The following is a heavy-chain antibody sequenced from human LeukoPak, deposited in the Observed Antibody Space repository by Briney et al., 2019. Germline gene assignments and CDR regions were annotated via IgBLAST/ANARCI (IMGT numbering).Heavy chain of an antibody. CDR1: GFTFSSYG. CDR2: ISYDGSNK. D-gene: IGHD3-3*01. J-gene: IGHJ6*02. V-gene: IGHV3-30*03. CDR3: AQTGAITIFGVVIIDSGMDV. Sequence: GGSLRLSCAASGFTFSSYGMHWVRQAPGKGLEWVAVISYDGSNKYYADSVKGRFTISRDNSKNTLYLQMNSLRAEDTAVYYCAQTGAITIFGVVIIDSGMDVWGQGTTVTVSS.